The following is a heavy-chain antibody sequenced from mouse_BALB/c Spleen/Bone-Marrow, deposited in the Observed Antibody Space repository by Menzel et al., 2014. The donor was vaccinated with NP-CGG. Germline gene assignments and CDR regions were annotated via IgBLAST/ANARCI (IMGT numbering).Heavy chain of an antibody. CDR1: GFSLNSFG. Sequence: QVQLKESGPGLVAPSQSLSITCTVSGFSLNSFGVHWVRQPPGKGLEWLGVIWPGGSTNYNSALLSRLSISKDNSKSQVFLKMNRLQTEDTAMYDCAREVTFFYALDYWGQGTSVTGSS. V-gene: IGHV2-9*02. CDR2: IWPGGST. CDR3: AREVTFFYALDY. J-gene: IGHJ4*01. D-gene: IGHD2-1*01.